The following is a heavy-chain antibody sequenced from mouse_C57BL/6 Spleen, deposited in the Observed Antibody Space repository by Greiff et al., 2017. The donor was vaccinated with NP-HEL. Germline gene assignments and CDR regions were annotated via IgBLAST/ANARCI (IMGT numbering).Heavy chain of an antibody. J-gene: IGHJ2*01. D-gene: IGHD2-3*01. CDR2: IHPNSGST. CDR1: GYTFTSYW. CDR3: ASIDGYLDY. V-gene: IGHV1-64*01. Sequence: QVQLKQPGAELVKPGASVKLSCKASGYTFTSYWMHWVKQRPGQGLEWIGMIHPNSGSTNYNEKFKSKATLTVDKSSSTAYMQLSSLTSEDSAVYYCASIDGYLDYWGQGTTLTVSS.